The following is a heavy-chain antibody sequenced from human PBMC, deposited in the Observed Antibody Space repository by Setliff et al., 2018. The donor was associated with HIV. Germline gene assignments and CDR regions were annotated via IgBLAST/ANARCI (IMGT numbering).Heavy chain of an antibody. CDR1: GGSISSYY. V-gene: IGHV4-4*08. Sequence: SLTCTVSGGSISSYYWSWIRQPPGKGLEWIGYIYTSGSTNYNPSLKSRVTISVDTSKNQFSLKLSSVTAADTAVYYCASTYYNFWSGYQGIDYWGQGTLVTVSS. CDR2: IYTSGST. J-gene: IGHJ4*02. D-gene: IGHD3-3*01. CDR3: ASTYYNFWSGYQGIDY.